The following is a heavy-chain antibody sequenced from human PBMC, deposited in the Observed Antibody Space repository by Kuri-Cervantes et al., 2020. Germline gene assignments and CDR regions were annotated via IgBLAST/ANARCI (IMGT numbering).Heavy chain of an antibody. CDR1: GLTFSSYW. D-gene: IGHD6-19*01. CDR3: ARDLPIAVAAHWFDP. CDR2: IKQDGSEK. J-gene: IGHJ5*02. Sequence: LSLTCAASGLTFSSYWMSWVRQAPGKGLEWVANIKQDGSEKYYVDSVKGRFTISRDNAKNSLYLQMNSLRAEDTAVYYCARDLPIAVAAHWFDPWGQGTLVTVSS. V-gene: IGHV3-7*01.